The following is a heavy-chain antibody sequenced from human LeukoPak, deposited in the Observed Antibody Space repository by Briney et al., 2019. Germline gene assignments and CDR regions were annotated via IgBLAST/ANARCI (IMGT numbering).Heavy chain of an antibody. CDR1: GFTFSSYA. Sequence: RSLRLSCAASGFTFSSYAMHWVRQAPGXGLEWVSVISYDGSNKYYADSVKGRFTISRDNSRNTLYLQMNSLRAEDTAVYYCASFFDWLSDFDYWGQGTLVTVSS. CDR3: ASFFDWLSDFDY. D-gene: IGHD3-9*01. V-gene: IGHV3-30-3*01. J-gene: IGHJ4*02. CDR2: ISYDGSNK.